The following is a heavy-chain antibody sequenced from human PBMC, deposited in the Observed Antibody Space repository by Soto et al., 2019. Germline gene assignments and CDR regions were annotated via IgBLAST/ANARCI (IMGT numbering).Heavy chain of an antibody. V-gene: IGHV1-69*12. CDR1: GGTFSNYP. CDR3: ARGNHRWLQLWYFDL. D-gene: IGHD5-12*01. CDR2: IIPIFGTV. Sequence: QVQLVQSGAEVKKPGSSVKVSCKASGGTFSNYPISWVRQAPGQGLEWMGGIIPIFGTVNYAQKFQGRVTIIADESTSTAYMEPSSARSEDMGVYYCARGNHRWLQLWYFDLWGRGTLVTVSS. J-gene: IGHJ2*01.